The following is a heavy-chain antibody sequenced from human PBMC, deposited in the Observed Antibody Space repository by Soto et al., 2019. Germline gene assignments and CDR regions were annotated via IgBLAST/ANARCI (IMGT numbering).Heavy chain of an antibody. D-gene: IGHD2-2*01. CDR1: GGSVSSSIYY. V-gene: IGHV4-61*05. CDR2: IYNSGNT. CDR3: ARVTPGNFNFDF. J-gene: IGHJ4*02. Sequence: SETLSLTCTVSGGSVSSSIYYWGWIRQSPGKVLEWIGYIYNSGNTNYNPSLKSRVTISVDTSKNQFSLKLSSVTATDTAVYYCARVTPGNFNFDFWGQGTLVTVSS.